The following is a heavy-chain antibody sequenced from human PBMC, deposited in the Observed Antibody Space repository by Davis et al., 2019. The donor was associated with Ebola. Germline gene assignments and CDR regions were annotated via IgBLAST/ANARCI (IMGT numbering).Heavy chain of an antibody. D-gene: IGHD2-2*01. CDR2: ISWNSGSI. Sequence: GGSLRLSCAASGFTFSSYGMHWVRQAPGKGLEWVSGISWNSGSIGYADSVKGRFTISRDNAKNSLYLQMNSLRAEDTALYYCAKGRYQLLLSPGMDVWGQGTTVTVSS. CDR1: GFTFSSYG. CDR3: AKGRYQLLLSPGMDV. V-gene: IGHV3-9*01. J-gene: IGHJ6*02.